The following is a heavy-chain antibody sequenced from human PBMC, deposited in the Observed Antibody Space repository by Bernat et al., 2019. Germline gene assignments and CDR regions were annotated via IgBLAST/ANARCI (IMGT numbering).Heavy chain of an antibody. CDR3: ARDDVVATPGNFYYMDV. J-gene: IGHJ6*03. CDR1: GFTFSNYA. Sequence: QVQLVESGGGVGQPGRSLRLSCAASGFTFSNYAMHWVRQAPGKGLQWVAVISHDGNTKYYADSVKGRFTISRDNSKNTLFLQMNSLRVEDRAVYYCARDDVVATPGNFYYMDVWGKGTTVTVSS. V-gene: IGHV3-30*01. CDR2: ISHDGNTK. D-gene: IGHD5-12*01.